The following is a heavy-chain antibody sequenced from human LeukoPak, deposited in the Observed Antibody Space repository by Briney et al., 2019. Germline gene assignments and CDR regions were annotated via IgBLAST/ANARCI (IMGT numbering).Heavy chain of an antibody. J-gene: IGHJ3*02. CDR1: GGTFSSYA. CDR2: IIPIFGTA. V-gene: IGHV1-69*13. Sequence: GASVKVSRKASGGTFSSYAISWVRQAPGQGLEWMGGIIPIFGTANYAQKFQGRVTITADESTSTAYMELSRLRSEDTAVYYCARDQGSSGYYSDDDDAFDIWGQGTMVTVSS. D-gene: IGHD3-22*01. CDR3: ARDQGSSGYYSDDDDAFDI.